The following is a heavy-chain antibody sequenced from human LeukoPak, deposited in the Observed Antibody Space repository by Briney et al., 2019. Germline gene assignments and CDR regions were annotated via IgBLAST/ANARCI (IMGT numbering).Heavy chain of an antibody. J-gene: IGHJ4*02. V-gene: IGHV1-2*02. CDR1: GYTFTGYY. Sequence: GASVKVSCKASGYTFTGYYMHWVRQAPGQGLEWMGWINPNSGGTNYAQKFQGRVTMTRDTSISTAYMELSRLRSDDTAVYYCARVNVVVPAAPFDYWGQGTLVTVSS. CDR2: INPNSGGT. CDR3: ARVNVVVPAAPFDY. D-gene: IGHD2-2*01.